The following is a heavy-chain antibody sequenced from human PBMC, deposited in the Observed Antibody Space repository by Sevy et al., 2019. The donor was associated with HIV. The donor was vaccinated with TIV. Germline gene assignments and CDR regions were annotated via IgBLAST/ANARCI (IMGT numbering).Heavy chain of an antibody. V-gene: IGHV3-30-3*01. J-gene: IGHJ6*02. D-gene: IGHD3-22*01. CDR2: ISYDGSNK. CDR1: GFTFSSYA. Sequence: GGSLRLSCAASGFTFSSYAMHWVRQAPGKGLEWVAVISYDGSNKYYADSLKGRFTISRDNSKNMLYLQMNRLRAEETAVYYCARGDPYYYDSSGYYHIYYYYGMDVWGQGTTFTVSS. CDR3: ARGDPYYYDSSGYYHIYYYYGMDV.